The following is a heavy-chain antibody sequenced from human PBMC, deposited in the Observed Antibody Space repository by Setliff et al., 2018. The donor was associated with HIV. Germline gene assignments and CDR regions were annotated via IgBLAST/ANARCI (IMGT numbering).Heavy chain of an antibody. CDR2: INCNSGGT. Sequence: ASVKVSCKSSGYTFTGSFMHWVRQAPGQGLEWMGWINCNSGGTYYAQNFQGRVTMTSDTSINTAYMELSRLRSDDTSVYYCARDDHGDPFDYWGQGTLVTVAS. D-gene: IGHD4-17*01. CDR1: GYTFTGSF. CDR3: ARDDHGDPFDY. J-gene: IGHJ4*02. V-gene: IGHV1-2*02.